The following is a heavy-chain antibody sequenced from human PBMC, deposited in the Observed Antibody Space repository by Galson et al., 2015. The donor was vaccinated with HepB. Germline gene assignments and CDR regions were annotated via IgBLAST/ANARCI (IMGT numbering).Heavy chain of an antibody. CDR3: ARSPLRFLDWLPYYDYYYMDV. CDR2: MNTNTGKP. CDR1: GYTFTDYV. V-gene: IGHV7-4-1*02. D-gene: IGHD3-3*01. Sequence: SVKVSCKASGYTFTDYVVNWVRQAPGQGLEWMGWMNTNTGKPTYAPGFAGRFVFSLDTSATTAYLQISSLETDDTAVYYCARSPLRFLDWLPYYDYYYMDVGGEGTTVTVSS. J-gene: IGHJ6*03.